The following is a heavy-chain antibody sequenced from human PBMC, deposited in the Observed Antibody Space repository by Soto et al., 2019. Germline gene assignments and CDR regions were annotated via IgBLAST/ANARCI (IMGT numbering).Heavy chain of an antibody. Sequence: ASVKVSCKASGFTFTSYGISWVRQAPGQGLEWMGWISAYNSNTNNAQKLQGRDTMTTDTSTSTAYMELRSLRFDDTSVYYCATSPGGYCSGGSCYDLDYWGQGTLVTV. V-gene: IGHV1-18*01. D-gene: IGHD2-15*01. CDR2: ISAYNSNT. CDR1: GFTFTSYG. CDR3: ATSPGGYCSGGSCYDLDY. J-gene: IGHJ4*02.